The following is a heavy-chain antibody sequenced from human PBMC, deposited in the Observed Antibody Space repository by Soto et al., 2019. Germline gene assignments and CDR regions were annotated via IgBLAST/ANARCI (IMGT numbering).Heavy chain of an antibody. CDR3: ARHGAKFQGRSGSPSFDY. D-gene: IGHD3-10*01. CDR1: GGSFSGYY. J-gene: IGHJ4*02. CDR2: INHSGST. V-gene: IGHV4-34*01. Sequence: SETLSLTCAVYGGSFSGYYWSWIRQPPGKGLEWIGEINHSGSTNYNPSLKSRVTISVDTSKNQFSLKLSSVTAADTAVYYCARHGAKFQGRSGSPSFDYWGQGTLVTVSS.